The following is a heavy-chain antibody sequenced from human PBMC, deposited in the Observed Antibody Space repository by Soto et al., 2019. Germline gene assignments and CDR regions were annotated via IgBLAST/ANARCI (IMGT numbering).Heavy chain of an antibody. Sequence: QITLKESGPTLVKPTQTLTLTCTFSGFSLSTLGVGVGWIRQPPGKALEWLALIYWDDDKRYSPSLKSRLTIPKDTSKTQVVLTMTNMDPVDTATYYCAHRLISGIAVGEDWFDPWGQGTLVTVSS. CDR3: AHRLISGIAVGEDWFDP. J-gene: IGHJ5*02. CDR2: IYWDDDK. V-gene: IGHV2-5*02. CDR1: GFSLSTLGVG. D-gene: IGHD6-19*01.